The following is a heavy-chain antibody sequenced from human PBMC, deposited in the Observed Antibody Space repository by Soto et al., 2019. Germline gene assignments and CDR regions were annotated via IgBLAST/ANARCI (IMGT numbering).Heavy chain of an antibody. D-gene: IGHD6-19*01. V-gene: IGHV3-23*01. Sequence: EVQLWESGGGLVQPGGSLRLSCEASGFTFINCAMSWVRQAPGKGLEWVSGNSGTGRSTFYADSVEGRFTISRDNSENTVYQQMNTPRAEDTAVYYCAKGNTSGWYFFDYWGQGTLVTVSS. CDR3: AKGNTSGWYFFDY. J-gene: IGHJ4*02. CDR2: NSGTGRST. CDR1: GFTFINCA.